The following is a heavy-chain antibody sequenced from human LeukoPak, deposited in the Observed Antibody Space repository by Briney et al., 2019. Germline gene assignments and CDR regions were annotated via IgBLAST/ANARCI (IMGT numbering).Heavy chain of an antibody. V-gene: IGHV3-23*01. D-gene: IGHD2-2*01. J-gene: IGHJ4*02. CDR1: GFTFSSYA. Sequence: PGGSLRLSCAASGFTFSSYAMSWVRQAPGKGLEWVSAISGSGGSTYYADSVKGRFTISRDNSKNTLYLQMNSLRVEDTAVYYCAKGPPYQPLVNRHVDFWGQGTLVTVSS. CDR3: AKGPPYQPLVNRHVDF. CDR2: ISGSGGST.